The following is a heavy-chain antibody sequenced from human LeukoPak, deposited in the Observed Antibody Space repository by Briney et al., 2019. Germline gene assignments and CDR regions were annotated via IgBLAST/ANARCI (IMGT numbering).Heavy chain of an antibody. CDR1: GGSISSSSYY. CDR3: ARDWQPPGARIDY. J-gene: IGHJ4*02. Sequence: SETLSLTCTVSGGSISSSSYYWGWIRQPPGKGLERIGSIYYSGSTYYNPSLKSRVTISVDTSKNQFSLKLSSVTAADTAVYYCARDWQPPGARIDYWGQGTLVTVSS. V-gene: IGHV4-39*07. CDR2: IYYSGST. D-gene: IGHD6-13*01.